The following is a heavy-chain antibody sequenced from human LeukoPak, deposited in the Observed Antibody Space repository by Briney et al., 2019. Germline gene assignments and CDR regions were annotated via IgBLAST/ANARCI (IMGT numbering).Heavy chain of an antibody. Sequence: PGGSLRLSCAASGFTFSSYAMNWVRRAPGKGLEWVSSIDGSGGSTYYADSVKGRFTISRDNSKNTLYLQMNSLRAEDTAVYYCAKGDNYGDYLSFDYWGQGALVTVSS. V-gene: IGHV3-23*01. CDR3: AKGDNYGDYLSFDY. D-gene: IGHD4-17*01. CDR1: GFTFSSYA. J-gene: IGHJ4*02. CDR2: IDGSGGST.